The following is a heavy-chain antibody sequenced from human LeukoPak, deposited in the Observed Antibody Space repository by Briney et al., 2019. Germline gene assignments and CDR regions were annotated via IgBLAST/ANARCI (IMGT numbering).Heavy chain of an antibody. CDR3: ARMNSSWYGHYMDV. Sequence: PSETLSLTCTVSGGSISSSSYYWGWIRQPPGKGLEWIGSIYYSGSTYYNPSLKSRVTISVDTSKNQFSLKLSSVTAADTAVYYCARMNSSWYGHYMDVWGKGTTVTVSS. CDR2: IYYSGST. J-gene: IGHJ6*03. CDR1: GGSISSSSYY. V-gene: IGHV4-39*07. D-gene: IGHD6-13*01.